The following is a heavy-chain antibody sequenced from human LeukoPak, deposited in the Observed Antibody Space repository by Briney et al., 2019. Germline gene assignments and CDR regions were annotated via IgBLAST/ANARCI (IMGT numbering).Heavy chain of an antibody. D-gene: IGHD3-16*01. CDR1: GFTFSSYS. CDR3: AKTVHDYVWGSYFADY. V-gene: IGHV3-21*04. CDR2: ISSSSSYI. Sequence: PGGSLRLSCAASGFTFSSYSMNWVRQAPGKGLEWVSSISSSSSYIYYADSVKGRFTISRDNSKNTLYLQMNSLRAEDTAVYYCAKTVHDYVWGSYFADYWGQGTLVTVSS. J-gene: IGHJ4*02.